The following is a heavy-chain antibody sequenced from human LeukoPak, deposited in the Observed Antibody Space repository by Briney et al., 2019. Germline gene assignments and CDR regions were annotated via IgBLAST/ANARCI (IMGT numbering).Heavy chain of an antibody. J-gene: IGHJ5*02. V-gene: IGHV3-7*01. CDR2: IDEDGGEK. CDR1: GFTFSDFW. Sequence: GGSLRLSCAASGFTFSDFWMTWVRQAPGKGLEWVANIDEDGGEKYYVDSVKGRFTISRDKTKNPIYLQMNSLRAEDTAVYYCAKRRDYISSWGQGTLVTVSS. D-gene: IGHD4-11*01. CDR3: AKRRDYISS.